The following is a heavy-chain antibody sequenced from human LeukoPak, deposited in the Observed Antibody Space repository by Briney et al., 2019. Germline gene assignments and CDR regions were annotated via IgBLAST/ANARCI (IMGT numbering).Heavy chain of an antibody. CDR2: SGGGGST. V-gene: IGHV3-23*01. J-gene: IGHJ4*02. Sequence: PGGSLRLSCAASGFTFTSYSMNWVRQAPGKGLEWVSTSGGGGSTYYADSVKGRFTISRDNSKNTLYLQVNSLRAEDTAVYCCAKGGKWDVTPFDYWGQGTLVTVSS. CDR1: GFTFTSYS. CDR3: AKGGKWDVTPFDY. D-gene: IGHD1-26*01.